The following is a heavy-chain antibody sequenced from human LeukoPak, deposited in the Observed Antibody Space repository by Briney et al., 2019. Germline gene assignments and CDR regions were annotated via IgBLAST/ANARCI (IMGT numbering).Heavy chain of an antibody. D-gene: IGHD1-26*01. Sequence: SETLSLTCAVSGYSISSGYFWGWIRQPPGKGLEWIGNIFHSGSTYYNPSLKSRVTISVDTSKNQFSLKVTSVTAADTAVYYCARGGGSYRPDNWFDPWGQGTLVTVSS. CDR1: GYSISSGYF. CDR3: ARGGGSYRPDNWFDP. CDR2: IFHSGST. J-gene: IGHJ5*02. V-gene: IGHV4-38-2*01.